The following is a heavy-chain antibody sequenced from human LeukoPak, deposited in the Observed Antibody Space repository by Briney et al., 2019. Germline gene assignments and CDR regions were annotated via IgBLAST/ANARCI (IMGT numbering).Heavy chain of an antibody. Sequence: GGSLRLSCAASGFTFSSYTMNWVRQPPGKGLEWVSNIGTSSTTIYYADSVKGRFTISRDNAKNSLYLQMNSLRADDTAVYYCARFAAGGSYYYYMDVWGKGTTVTISS. D-gene: IGHD6-25*01. V-gene: IGHV3-48*01. CDR1: GFTFSSYT. CDR3: ARFAAGGSYYYYMDV. CDR2: IGTSSTTI. J-gene: IGHJ6*03.